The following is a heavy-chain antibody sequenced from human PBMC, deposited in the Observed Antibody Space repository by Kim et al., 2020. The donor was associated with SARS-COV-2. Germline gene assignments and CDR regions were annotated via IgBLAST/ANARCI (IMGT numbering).Heavy chain of an antibody. Sequence: GGSLRLSCAASGFTFSSYGMHWVRQAPGKGLEWVAVISYDGSNKYYADSVKGRFTISRDNSKNTLYLQMNSLRAEDTAVYYCAKVVGRFGELDYWGQGTLVTVSS. D-gene: IGHD3-10*01. V-gene: IGHV3-30*18. CDR2: ISYDGSNK. J-gene: IGHJ4*02. CDR3: AKVVGRFGELDY. CDR1: GFTFSSYG.